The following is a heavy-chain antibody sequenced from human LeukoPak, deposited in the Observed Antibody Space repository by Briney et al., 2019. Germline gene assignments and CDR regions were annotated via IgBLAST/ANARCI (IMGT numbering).Heavy chain of an antibody. Sequence: ASVKDSCKASGYTFTSYGISWVRQPPGQGLEWMGWISAYNGNTNYAQKLQGRVTMTTDTSTSTAYMELRSLRSDDTAVYYCARDTHYDILTGYLYYYYGMDVWGQGTTVTVSS. CDR3: ARDTHYDILTGYLYYYYGMDV. D-gene: IGHD3-9*01. V-gene: IGHV1-18*01. J-gene: IGHJ6*02. CDR1: GYTFTSYG. CDR2: ISAYNGNT.